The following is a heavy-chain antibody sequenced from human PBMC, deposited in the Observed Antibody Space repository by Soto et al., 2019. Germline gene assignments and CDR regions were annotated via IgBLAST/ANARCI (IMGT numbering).Heavy chain of an antibody. V-gene: IGHV1-69*12. CDR2: IIPIFGTA. Sequence: QVQLVQSGAEVKKPGSSVKVSCKASGGTFSSYGISWVRQAPGQGLEWMGGIIPIFGTANYAQKFQGRVTSTADESTSTXXMXLXNLRSEDTAAYYCASSYYDSSGYYYEERYYYYGMDVWGQGTTVTVSS. CDR1: GGTFSSYG. J-gene: IGHJ6*02. CDR3: ASSYYDSSGYYYEERYYYYGMDV. D-gene: IGHD3-22*01.